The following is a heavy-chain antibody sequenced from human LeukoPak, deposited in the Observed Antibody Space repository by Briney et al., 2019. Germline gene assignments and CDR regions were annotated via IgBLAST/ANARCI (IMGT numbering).Heavy chain of an antibody. V-gene: IGHV3-66*01. CDR1: GFSFTTYW. CDR3: ARGLYSSSWYYN. J-gene: IGHJ4*02. CDR2: IYNVGDT. Sequence: GGSLRLSCAASGFSFTTYWMSWVRQAPGKGLEWVSIIYNVGDTYYADSVKGRFTISRDNSKNTLFLQMNSLRAEDTAVYFCARGLYSSSWYYNWGQGTLVTVSS. D-gene: IGHD6-13*01.